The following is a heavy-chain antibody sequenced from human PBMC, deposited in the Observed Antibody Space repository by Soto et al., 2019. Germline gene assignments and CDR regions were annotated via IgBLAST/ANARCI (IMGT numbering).Heavy chain of an antibody. CDR1: GGAFRGYY. CDR2: INHSGST. CDR3: ARGRKTVVVVAATTNFDY. D-gene: IGHD2-15*01. J-gene: IGHJ4*02. Sequence: ASGTLSLTRAVFGGAFRGYYWGWVRPPPGEGLEWIGEINHSGSTNYNPSLKSRVTISVDTSKNQFSLKLSSVTAADTAVYYCARGRKTVVVVAATTNFDYWGQGTLVTVSS. V-gene: IGHV4-34*01.